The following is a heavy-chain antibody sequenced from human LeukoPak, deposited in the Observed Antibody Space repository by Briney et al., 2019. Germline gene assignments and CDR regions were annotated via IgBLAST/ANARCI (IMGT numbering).Heavy chain of an antibody. CDR1: GFTFSAYA. CDR3: VKITSVTGGDC. Sequence: GRSLRLSCSASGFTFSAYAMYWVRQAPGEGLEYVSGISSNGGRSFYADSVKGRFTISRDNSKNTLYLQMSSLRAEDTAVYYCVKITSVTGGDCWGQGTRLTVSS. V-gene: IGHV3-64D*09. J-gene: IGHJ4*02. D-gene: IGHD1-1*01. CDR2: ISSNGGRS.